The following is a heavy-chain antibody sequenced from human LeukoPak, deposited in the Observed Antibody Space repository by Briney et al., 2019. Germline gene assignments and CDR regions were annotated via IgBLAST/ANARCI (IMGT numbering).Heavy chain of an antibody. V-gene: IGHV4-38-2*01. Sequence: SETLSLTCAVSGYSISSDYYWGWIRQPPGKGLEWIGSVYRSGSTYYKPSLKSRVTISVDTSKNQVSLNLRYVTAADTAVYYCAAPGGGDSFDIWGQGTMVTVSS. J-gene: IGHJ3*02. CDR2: VYRSGST. D-gene: IGHD2-15*01. CDR1: GYSISSDYY. CDR3: AAPGGGDSFDI.